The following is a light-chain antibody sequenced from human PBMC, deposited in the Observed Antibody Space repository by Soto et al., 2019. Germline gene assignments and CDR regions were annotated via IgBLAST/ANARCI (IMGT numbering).Light chain of an antibody. V-gene: IGKV3-11*01. Sequence: FILTQSPATLSLSPGGRATLSCRASQSVGLSLAWYQQKPGQAPRLLIYDASERASGIPARFSGSGSGTDFTLTISSLEPEDFAVYYCQQRTSWPPWTFGQGTKVDI. CDR2: DAS. CDR3: QQRTSWPPWT. J-gene: IGKJ1*01. CDR1: QSVGLS.